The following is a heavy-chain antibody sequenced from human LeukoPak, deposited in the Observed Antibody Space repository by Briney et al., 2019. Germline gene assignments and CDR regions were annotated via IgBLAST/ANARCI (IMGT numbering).Heavy chain of an antibody. D-gene: IGHD3-22*01. CDR2: INHSGST. CDR3: ARGPYYYDSSGYYYPRYFDY. V-gene: IGHV4-34*01. J-gene: IGHJ4*02. Sequence: SETLSLTCAVYGGSFSGYYWSWIRQPPGKGLEWIGEINHSGSTNYNPSLKSRVTISVDTSKNQFSLKLSSVTAADTAVYYCARGPYYYDSSGYYYPRYFDYWGQGTLVTVSS. CDR1: GGSFSGYY.